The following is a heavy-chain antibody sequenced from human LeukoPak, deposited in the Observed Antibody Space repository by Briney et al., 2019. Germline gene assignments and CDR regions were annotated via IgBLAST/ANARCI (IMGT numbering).Heavy chain of an antibody. CDR2: LYPGVST. V-gene: IGHV4-4*07. Sequence: KPSETLSLTCTVSGGPIYSYYWSWIRQTAGKGLEWIGRLYPGVSTNYNPSLKSRVTMSVDTSKNQFALKLSAVTAADTAVYYCARLKFYDSTGYSPGHYMDVWDKGTTVTVSS. D-gene: IGHD3-22*01. J-gene: IGHJ6*03. CDR1: GGPIYSYY. CDR3: ARLKFYDSTGYSPGHYMDV.